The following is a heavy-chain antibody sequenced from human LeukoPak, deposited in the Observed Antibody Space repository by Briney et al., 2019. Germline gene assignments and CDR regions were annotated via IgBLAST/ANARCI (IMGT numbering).Heavy chain of an antibody. CDR3: VRDWAYCGGDCYPGY. CDR1: GYSISSGFY. V-gene: IGHV4-38-2*02. CDR2: MSHSGST. D-gene: IGHD2-21*02. J-gene: IGHJ4*02. Sequence: SETLSLTCVVSGYSISSGFYWGWIRQPPGKGLEWIGSMSHSGSTYYNPSLKSRLTISVDTSKNQFSLNLRSVAAADTAVYYCVRDWAYCGGDCYPGYWGQGTLVTVSS.